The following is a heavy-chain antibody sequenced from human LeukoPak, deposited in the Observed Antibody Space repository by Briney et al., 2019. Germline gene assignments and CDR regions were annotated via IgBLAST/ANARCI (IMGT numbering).Heavy chain of an antibody. D-gene: IGHD3-16*01. CDR3: AAYRRGTPGAFDI. Sequence: SVKVSCKASGYTFTSYGISWVRQAPGQGLEWMGGIIPIFGTANYAQKFQGRVTITADESTSTAYMELSSLRSEDTAVYYCAAYRRGTPGAFDIWGQGTMVIVSS. CDR2: IIPIFGTA. CDR1: GYTFTSYG. J-gene: IGHJ3*02. V-gene: IGHV1-69*13.